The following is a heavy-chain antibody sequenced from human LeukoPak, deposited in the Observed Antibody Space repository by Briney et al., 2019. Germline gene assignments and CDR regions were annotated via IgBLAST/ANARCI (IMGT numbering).Heavy chain of an antibody. CDR1: GGSISSYY. CDR2: IYYSGST. Sequence: SETLSLTCTVSGGSISSYYWSWIRQPPGKGLEWIGYIYYSGSTYYNPSLKSRVTISVDTSKNQFSLKLSSVTAADTAVYYCARHSGGIRGVIVDAFDIWGQGTMVTVSS. V-gene: IGHV4-59*08. J-gene: IGHJ3*02. D-gene: IGHD3-10*01. CDR3: ARHSGGIRGVIVDAFDI.